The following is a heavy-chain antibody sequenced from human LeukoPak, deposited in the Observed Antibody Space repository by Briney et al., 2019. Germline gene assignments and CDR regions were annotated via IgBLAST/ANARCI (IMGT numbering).Heavy chain of an antibody. J-gene: IGHJ4*02. V-gene: IGHV4-38-2*02. D-gene: IGHD3-3*01. CDR2: IYHSGST. CDR1: GYSIRSGDY. CDR3: ARAPNYDFWSGYLDY. Sequence: SSETLSLTCTVSGYSIRSGDYWGWIRQPPGKGLEWIGNIYHSGSTYYNPSLKSRVIISVDTSKNHFSLKLSSVTAADTAVYYCARAPNYDFWSGYLDYWGQGTLVTVSS.